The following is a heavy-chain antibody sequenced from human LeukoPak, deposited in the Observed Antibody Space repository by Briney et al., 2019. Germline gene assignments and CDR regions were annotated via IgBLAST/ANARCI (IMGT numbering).Heavy chain of an antibody. J-gene: IGHJ3*02. V-gene: IGHV4-30-2*01. CDR1: GGSISSGGYS. CDR2: SYHSGST. Sequence: SQTLSLTCAVSGGSISSGGYSWRWIRQPPGKGLEWIGYSYHSGSTYYNPALKSRVTISVDRYKNQFSLKLSSVTAADTAVYYCASTLRGIDAFDIWGQGTMVTVSS. D-gene: IGHD3-10*01. CDR3: ASTLRGIDAFDI.